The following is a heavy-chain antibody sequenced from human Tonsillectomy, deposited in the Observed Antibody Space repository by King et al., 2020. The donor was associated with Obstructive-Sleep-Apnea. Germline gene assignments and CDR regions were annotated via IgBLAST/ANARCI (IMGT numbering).Heavy chain of an antibody. V-gene: IGHV3-30*02. J-gene: IGHJ4*02. CDR3: AKPQSSGWYYFDY. CDR1: GFTFSSYG. D-gene: IGHD6-19*01. Sequence: VQLVESGGGVVQPGRSLRLSCAASGFTFSSYGMHWVRQAPGKGLEWVAFIRYDGSNRYYADSVKGRFTISRDNSKNTLYLQMNSLRAEDTAVYYCAKPQSSGWYYFDYWGQGTLVTVSS. CDR2: IRYDGSNR.